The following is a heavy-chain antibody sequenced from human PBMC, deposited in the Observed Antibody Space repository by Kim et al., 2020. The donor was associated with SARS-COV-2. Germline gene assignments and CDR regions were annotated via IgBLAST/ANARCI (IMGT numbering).Heavy chain of an antibody. D-gene: IGHD5-18*01. CDR3: AKTRGYSYGTPFDY. Sequence: ADSVKGRFTISRDNSKNTLYLKMNSLRAEETAVYYCAKTRGYSYGTPFDYWGQGTLVTVSS. J-gene: IGHJ4*02. V-gene: IGHV3-23*01.